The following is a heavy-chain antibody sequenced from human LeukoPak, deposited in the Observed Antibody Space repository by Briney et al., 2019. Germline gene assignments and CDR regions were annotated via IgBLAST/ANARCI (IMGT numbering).Heavy chain of an antibody. J-gene: IGHJ4*02. V-gene: IGHV1-18*04. CDR1: GYTYKTYG. D-gene: IGHD3-10*01. CDR2: ISAYDGQT. CDR3: ARGHSGLYGPLDY. Sequence: GASVKLSCKASGYTYKTYGISWVRQAPGQGLEWMGWISAYDGQTNYAQKLQGRVTMTTDTSRSTVYMELRSLRSDDTAVYYCARGHSGLYGPLDYWGQGTLVTVSS.